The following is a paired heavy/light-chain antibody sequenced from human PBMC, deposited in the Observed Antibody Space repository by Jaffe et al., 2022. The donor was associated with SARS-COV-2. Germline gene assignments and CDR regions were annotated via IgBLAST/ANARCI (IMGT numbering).Heavy chain of an antibody. D-gene: IGHD3-16*01. CDR3: ARGYTGEMGVDYYYYGMDV. Sequence: QVQLQESGPGLVKPSQTLSLTCTVSGGSISSGSYYWSWIRQPAGKGLEWIGRIYTSGSTNYNPSLKSRVTISVDTSKNQFSLKLSSVTAADTAVYYCARGYTGEMGVDYYYYGMDVWGQGTTVTVSS. J-gene: IGHJ6*02. CDR1: GGSISSGSYY. V-gene: IGHV4-61*02. CDR2: IYTSGST.
Light chain of an antibody. V-gene: IGLV1-36*01. Sequence: QSVLTQPPSVSEAPRQRVTISCSGSSSNIGNNAVNWYQQLPGKAPKLLIYYDDLLPSGVSDRFSGSKSGTSASLAISGLQSEDEADYYCAAWDDSFNWVFGGGTKLTVL. J-gene: IGLJ3*02. CDR2: YDD. CDR1: SSNIGNNA. CDR3: AAWDDSFNWV.